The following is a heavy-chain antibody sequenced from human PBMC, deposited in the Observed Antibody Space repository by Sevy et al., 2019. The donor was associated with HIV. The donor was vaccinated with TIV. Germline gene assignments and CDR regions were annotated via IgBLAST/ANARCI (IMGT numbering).Heavy chain of an antibody. Sequence: SETLSLICSVSTMSVSSANDYWSWIRQPPGKGLEWIGYIHYFGSTNYNPSLKIRVTISLDTSKKQFSLKLTSVTAADTAVYFCARDQYYDIGTGLYAMDVWGQGITVTVSS. CDR2: IHYFGST. CDR3: ARDQYYDIGTGLYAMDV. V-gene: IGHV4-61*01. J-gene: IGHJ6*02. D-gene: IGHD3-9*01. CDR1: TMSVSSANDY.